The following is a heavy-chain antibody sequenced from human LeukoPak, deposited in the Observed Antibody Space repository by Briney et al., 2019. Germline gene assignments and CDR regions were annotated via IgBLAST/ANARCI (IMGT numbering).Heavy chain of an antibody. CDR1: GGSISSAGYY. D-gene: IGHD2-21*02. J-gene: IGHJ6*02. CDR2: IYYSGGT. Sequence: SETLYLTCTVPGGSISSAGYYGSCIRQHPGKCLEWIGYIYYSGGTYYNPSLKSRFTISVDTSKNQFSLKLSSVTAADTAVYYCARVVVVTASPFVDYGMDVWGQGTTVTVSS. V-gene: IGHV4-31*03. CDR3: ARVVVVTASPFVDYGMDV.